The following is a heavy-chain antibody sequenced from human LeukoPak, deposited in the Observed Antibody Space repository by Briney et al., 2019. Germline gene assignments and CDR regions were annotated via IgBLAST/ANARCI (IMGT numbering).Heavy chain of an antibody. V-gene: IGHV3-30*03. J-gene: IGHJ5*02. D-gene: IGHD1-1*01. Sequence: GGSLRLSCAASGFTFSSYGMHWVRQAPGKGLEWVAVISYHGSDTYYADSVKGRFTIFRDNAKNSLYLQMNSLRAEDTAVYYCARTLNDNWFDPWGQGTLVTVSS. CDR3: ARTLNDNWFDP. CDR1: GFTFSSYG. CDR2: ISYHGSDT.